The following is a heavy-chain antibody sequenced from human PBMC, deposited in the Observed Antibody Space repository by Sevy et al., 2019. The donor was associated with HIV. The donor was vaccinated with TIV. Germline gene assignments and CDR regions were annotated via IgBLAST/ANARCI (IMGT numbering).Heavy chain of an antibody. CDR2: INGDGSST. CDR3: ARAHTTIVVVTAKGAFDI. J-gene: IGHJ3*02. D-gene: IGHD2-21*02. Sequence: GGSLRLSCAASGFTFSNYWMHWVRQAPGKGLVWVSSINGDGSSTNSADSVKGRFTISRDSAKNTLYLQMNSLRAEDTAVYYCARAHTTIVVVTAKGAFDIWGQGTMVTVSS. V-gene: IGHV3-74*01. CDR1: GFTFSNYW.